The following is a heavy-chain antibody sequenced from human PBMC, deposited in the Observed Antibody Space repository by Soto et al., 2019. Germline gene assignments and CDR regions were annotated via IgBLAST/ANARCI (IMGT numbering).Heavy chain of an antibody. V-gene: IGHV2-5*02. CDR2: IYWDDSK. CDR3: AHAYGGRSLY. Sequence: QITLKESGPTLVKPTQTLTLTCTFSGFSLTTDRVGVGWIRQPRGEALEWLAVIYWDDSKTYRPSLESRLTITKDTSKNQVALTMTNMDSLDTATYYCAHAYGGRSLYWGQGTLVTVSS. D-gene: IGHD1-26*01. CDR1: GFSLTTDRVG. J-gene: IGHJ4*02.